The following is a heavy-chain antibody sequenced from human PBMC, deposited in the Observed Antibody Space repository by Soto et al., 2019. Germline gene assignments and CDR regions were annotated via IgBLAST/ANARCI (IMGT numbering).Heavy chain of an antibody. CDR3: TRGLWGLNYYNSRIDY. CDR2: ISYGSDKR. D-gene: IGHD3-10*01. Sequence: GGSLRLSCTASGFDFSTSSMDWVRQAPGKSLEWVSYISYGSDKRYYADSVKGRFTIIRDNAENTLFLQMNNLRDDDTAVYYCTRGLWGLNYYNSRIDYWGQGSLVTVSS. CDR1: GFDFSTSS. J-gene: IGHJ4*02. V-gene: IGHV3-48*02.